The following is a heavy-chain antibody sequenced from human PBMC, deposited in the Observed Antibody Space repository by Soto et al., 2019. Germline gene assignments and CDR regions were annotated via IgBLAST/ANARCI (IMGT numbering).Heavy chain of an antibody. CDR3: AHSGDSYCSGGSCHPYYYYYYYMDV. CDR1: GFSLSTSGVG. Sequence: SGPTLVNPTQTLTLTCTFSGFSLSTSGVGVGWIRQPPGKALEWLALIYWDDDKRYSPSLKSRLTITKDTSKNQVVLTMTNMDPVDTATYYCAHSGDSYCSGGSCHPYYYYYYYMDVWGKGTTVTVSS. D-gene: IGHD2-15*01. V-gene: IGHV2-5*02. J-gene: IGHJ6*03. CDR2: IYWDDDK.